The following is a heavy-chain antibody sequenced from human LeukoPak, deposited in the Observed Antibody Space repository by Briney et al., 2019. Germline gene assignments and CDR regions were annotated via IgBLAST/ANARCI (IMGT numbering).Heavy chain of an antibody. CDR1: GGSISSGDYY. CDR3: ARDSPDYGDYEGNWFAP. J-gene: IGHJ5*02. V-gene: IGHV4-30-4*01. Sequence: SETLSLTCTVSGGSISSGDYYWSWIRQPPGKGLEWIGYIYYSGSTYYNPSLKSRVTISVDTSKNQFSLKLSSVTAADTAVYYCARDSPDYGDYEGNWFAPWGQGTLVTVSS. CDR2: IYYSGST. D-gene: IGHD4-17*01.